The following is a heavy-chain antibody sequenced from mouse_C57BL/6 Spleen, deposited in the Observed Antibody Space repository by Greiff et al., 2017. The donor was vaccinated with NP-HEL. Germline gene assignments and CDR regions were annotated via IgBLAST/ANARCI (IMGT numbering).Heavy chain of an antibody. Sequence: QVQLQQPGAELVKPGASVKLSCKASGYTFTSYWMQWVKQRPGQGLEWIGEIDTSDSYTNYNQKFKGKATLTVDTSSSTAYMQLRSMTSEDSAVYYCARGGYGNFPWFAYWGQGTLVTVSA. CDR2: IDTSDSYT. CDR3: ARGGYGNFPWFAY. CDR1: GYTFTSYW. J-gene: IGHJ3*01. V-gene: IGHV1-50*01. D-gene: IGHD2-10*02.